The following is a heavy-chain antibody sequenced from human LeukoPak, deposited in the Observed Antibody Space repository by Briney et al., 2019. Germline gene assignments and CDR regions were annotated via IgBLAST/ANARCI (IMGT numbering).Heavy chain of an antibody. CDR3: ARVYGSGYDFRGAFDI. V-gene: IGHV4-59*01. D-gene: IGHD5-12*01. CDR2: IYYSGST. CDR1: GGSISTYY. J-gene: IGHJ3*02. Sequence: SETLSLTCTVSGGSISTYYWTWIRRPPGKGLEWIAYIYYSGSTNYSPSLKSRVTSSVDTSKNQFSLRLSSVTAADTAVYYCARVYGSGYDFRGAFDIWGQGTMVTVSS.